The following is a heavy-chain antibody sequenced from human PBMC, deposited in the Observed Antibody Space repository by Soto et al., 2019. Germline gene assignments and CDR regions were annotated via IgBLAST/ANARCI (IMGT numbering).Heavy chain of an antibody. CDR3: ARNVASPAVSGSWGAFDI. CDR1: GGSIRNYF. CDR2: IFRSGST. D-gene: IGHD2-2*01. V-gene: IGHV4-4*07. Sequence: QVQLQESGPGLVKSSETLSLICTVSGGSIRNYFWDWIQQPDGKGLECIGRIFRSGSTNYNASLKNRVSMSVATSNNQVSLKLTSMTAVDTAVNYCARNVASPAVSGSWGAFDIWGQGTMVTVSS. J-gene: IGHJ3*02.